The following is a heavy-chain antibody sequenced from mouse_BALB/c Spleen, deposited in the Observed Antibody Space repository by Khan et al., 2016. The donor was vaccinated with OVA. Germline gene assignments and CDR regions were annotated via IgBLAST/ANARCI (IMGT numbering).Heavy chain of an antibody. J-gene: IGHJ1*01. V-gene: IGHV6-6*02. Sequence: EVKLEESGGGLVQPGGSMKLSCVASGFTFSNYWMNWVRQSPEKGFEWVAEIRLKSNIYATHYAESVRGRFTISSDDSRSSVYLQMNNLGAEDTGIYYCARCWDWYFDVWGAGTTVTVSS. CDR3: ARCWDWYFDV. CDR1: GFTFSNYW. D-gene: IGHD4-1*01. CDR2: IRLKSNIYAT.